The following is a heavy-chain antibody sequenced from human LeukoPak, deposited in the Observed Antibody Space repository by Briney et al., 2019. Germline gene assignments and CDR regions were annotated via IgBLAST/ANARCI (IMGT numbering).Heavy chain of an antibody. Sequence: GGSLRLSCAASGFTFSSYSMNWVRQAPGKGLKWVSSISSSSSYIYYADSVKGRFTISRDNAKNSLYLQMNSLRAEDTAVYYCARDQTIVGDFDYWGQGTMVTVSS. CDR1: GFTFSSYS. CDR2: ISSSSSYI. D-gene: IGHD3-22*01. V-gene: IGHV3-21*01. J-gene: IGHJ4*02. CDR3: ARDQTIVGDFDY.